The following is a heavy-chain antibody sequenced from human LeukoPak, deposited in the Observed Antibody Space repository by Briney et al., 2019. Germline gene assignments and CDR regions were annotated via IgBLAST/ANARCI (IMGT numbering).Heavy chain of an antibody. Sequence: GGSLRLSCAASGFTFSDYAMSWVRQAPGKGLVEVSRINSDGSATSYADSVMVRFTISRDSAKNTLYLQMNSLRPEDTAVYYCARGNKWSFDSWGQGALVTVSS. CDR3: ARGNKWSFDS. J-gene: IGHJ4*02. CDR2: INSDGSAT. D-gene: IGHD2-15*01. CDR1: GFTFSDYA. V-gene: IGHV3-74*01.